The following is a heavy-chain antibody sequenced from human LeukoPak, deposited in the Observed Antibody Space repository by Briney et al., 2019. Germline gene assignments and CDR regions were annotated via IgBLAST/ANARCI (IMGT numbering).Heavy chain of an antibody. CDR2: IYYSGST. J-gene: IGHJ4*02. Sequence: SETLSLTCTVSGGSISSYYWSWIRQPPGKGLEWIGCIYYSGSTNYNPSLKSRVTISLDMSKNQFSLKMTSVTAADTAVYFCARGRRPAGFSARYYFDSWGQGTLVPVSS. V-gene: IGHV4-59*01. CDR1: GGSISSYY. CDR3: ARGRRPAGFSARYYFDS. D-gene: IGHD3-10*01.